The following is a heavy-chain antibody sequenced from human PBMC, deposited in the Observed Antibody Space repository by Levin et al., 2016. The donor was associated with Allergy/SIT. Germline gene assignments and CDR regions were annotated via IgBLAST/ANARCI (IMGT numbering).Heavy chain of an antibody. V-gene: IGHV3-30*18. D-gene: IGHD6-13*01. Sequence: WIRQPPGKGLEWVAVISYDGSNKYYADSVKGRFTISRDNSKNTLYLQMNSLRAEDTAVYYCAKDNADSSSWYYYYYYMDVWGKGTTVTVSS. CDR3: AKDNADSSSWYYYYYYMDV. J-gene: IGHJ6*03. CDR2: ISYDGSNK.